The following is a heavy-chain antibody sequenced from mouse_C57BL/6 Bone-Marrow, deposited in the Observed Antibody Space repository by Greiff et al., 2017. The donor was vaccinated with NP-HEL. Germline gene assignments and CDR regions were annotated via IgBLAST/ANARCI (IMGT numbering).Heavy chain of an antibody. CDR1: GFTFSSYT. D-gene: IGHD2-4*01. J-gene: IGHJ3*01. CDR2: ISGGGGNT. CDR3: ASLYDYAAWFAY. Sequence: EVKLVESGGGLVKPGGSLKLSCAASGFTFSSYTMSWVRQTPEKRLEWVATISGGGGNTYYPDSVKGRFTISRDKAKNTLYLQMSSLRAEDTALYYCASLYDYAAWFAYWGKGTLVTVSA. V-gene: IGHV5-9*01.